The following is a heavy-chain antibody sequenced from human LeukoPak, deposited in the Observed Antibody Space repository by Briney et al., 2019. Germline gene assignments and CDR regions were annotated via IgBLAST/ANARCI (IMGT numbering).Heavy chain of an antibody. D-gene: IGHD3-10*01. Sequence: GGSLRLSCAASGFTFSSYAMSWVRQAPGKGLEWVSAISGSGGSTYYADSVKGRFTISRDNSKNTLYLQMNSLRAEDTAVYYCAKDRNYYGSGSYPDAFDIWGQGTMVTVSS. J-gene: IGHJ3*02. CDR1: GFTFSSYA. CDR2: ISGSGGST. CDR3: AKDRNYYGSGSYPDAFDI. V-gene: IGHV3-23*01.